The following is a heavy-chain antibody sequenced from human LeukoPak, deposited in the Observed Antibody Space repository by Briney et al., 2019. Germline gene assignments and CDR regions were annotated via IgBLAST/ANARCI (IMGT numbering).Heavy chain of an antibody. CDR1: GGSISSYY. J-gene: IGHJ4*02. Sequence: SETLSLTCTVSGGSISSYYWSWIRQPAGKGLEWIGRFYTSGSTNYNPSLRSRVTMSEDTSKNQFSLKLTSVTAADTAVYYCARDWSGTYKDYWGQGTLVTVSS. CDR2: FYTSGST. CDR3: ARDWSGTYKDY. V-gene: IGHV4-4*07. D-gene: IGHD3-3*01.